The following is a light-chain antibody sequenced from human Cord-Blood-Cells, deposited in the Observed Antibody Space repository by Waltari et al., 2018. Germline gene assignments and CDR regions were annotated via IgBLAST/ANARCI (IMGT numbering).Light chain of an antibody. CDR3: QQYNSYSPYT. CDR1: QSISSW. Sequence: DIQLTQSPSTLSASVGDSVTITCRAIQSISSWLAWYQQKPGKAPKLLIYDASSLESGVPSRFSGSGSGTEFTLTISSLQPDDFATYYCQQYNSYSPYTFGQGTKLEIK. J-gene: IGKJ2*01. V-gene: IGKV1-5*01. CDR2: DAS.